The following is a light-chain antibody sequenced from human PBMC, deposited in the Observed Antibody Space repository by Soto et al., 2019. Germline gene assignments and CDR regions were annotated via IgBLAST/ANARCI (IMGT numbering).Light chain of an antibody. CDR1: QSLTSSQ. Sequence: EIVLTQSPGTLSLSPGERATLSCRASQSLTSSQLAWYQQKPGQAPSLLMFGASSRDNGIPDSFSGXGSXTXXTXTISRLEPEDFAVYYCQQYSTSRGTFGQGTKVE. V-gene: IGKV3-20*01. J-gene: IGKJ1*01. CDR2: GAS. CDR3: QQYSTSRGT.